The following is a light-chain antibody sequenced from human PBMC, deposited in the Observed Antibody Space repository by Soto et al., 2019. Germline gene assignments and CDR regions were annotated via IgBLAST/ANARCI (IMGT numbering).Light chain of an antibody. V-gene: IGKV1-12*01. Sequence: QITQSPASVSASVGARVTITCRASQGISSWLAWYQQKPGKAPKLLIYAASSLQSGVPSRFSGSGSGTDLTITISSLQTEDGETDDGQQANRFPITFGQGTRLEIK. CDR3: QQANRFPIT. J-gene: IGKJ5*01. CDR2: AAS. CDR1: QGISSW.